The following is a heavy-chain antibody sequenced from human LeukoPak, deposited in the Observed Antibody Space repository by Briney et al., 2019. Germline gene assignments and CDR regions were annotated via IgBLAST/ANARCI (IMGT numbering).Heavy chain of an antibody. Sequence: SETLSLTCTVSGGSISSYYWSWIRQPPGKGLEWIGYIYYSGSTNYNPSLKSRVTISVDTSKNQFSLKLSSVTAADTAVYYCARVYCSSTSCHLDPWGQGTLVTVSS. CDR1: GGSISSYY. CDR2: IYYSGST. J-gene: IGHJ5*02. D-gene: IGHD2-2*01. V-gene: IGHV4-59*01. CDR3: ARVYCSSTSCHLDP.